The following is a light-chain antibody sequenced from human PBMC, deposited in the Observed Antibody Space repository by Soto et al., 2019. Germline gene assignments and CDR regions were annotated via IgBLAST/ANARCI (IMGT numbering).Light chain of an antibody. CDR3: QQFFDYPLS. V-gene: IGKV1-9*01. Sequence: IQLTQSPSSLSASVGDRVTITCRASQGISSYLAWYQQKPGKAPKLLIYAASTLQSGVPSRFSGSGSGTDFALTISSLQPEDFATYYCQQFFDYPLSFGGGTKV. CDR2: AAS. CDR1: QGISSY. J-gene: IGKJ4*01.